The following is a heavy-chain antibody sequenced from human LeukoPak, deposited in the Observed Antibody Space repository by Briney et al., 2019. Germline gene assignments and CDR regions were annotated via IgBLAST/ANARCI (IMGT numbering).Heavy chain of an antibody. V-gene: IGHV1-46*01. CDR2: ITPSGGST. D-gene: IGHD6-19*01. CDR1: GYTFTGYY. Sequence: ASVKVSCKASGYTFTGYYMHWVRQAPGQGLEWMGIITPSGGSTSYAQKFQGRVTLTRDMSTSTVYMELSSLTSEDTAMYYCAREKYNSGWYYWGQGTLVTVSS. J-gene: IGHJ4*02. CDR3: AREKYNSGWYY.